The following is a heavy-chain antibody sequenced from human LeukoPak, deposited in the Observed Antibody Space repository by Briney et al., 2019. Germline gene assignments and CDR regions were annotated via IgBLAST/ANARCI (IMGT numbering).Heavy chain of an antibody. CDR1: GYTFTSYA. CDR3: ARVQGYCSTTSCYPHY. V-gene: IGHV7-4-1*02. CDR2: VNTNTGNP. J-gene: IGHJ4*02. Sequence: ASVKVSCKASGYTFTSYAMNWVRQAPGQGLEWMGWVNTNTGNPTYAQGFTGRFVFSLDTSVNTAYLQISSLKAEDTAIYYCARVQGYCSTTSCYPHYWGQGTLVTVSS. D-gene: IGHD2-2*01.